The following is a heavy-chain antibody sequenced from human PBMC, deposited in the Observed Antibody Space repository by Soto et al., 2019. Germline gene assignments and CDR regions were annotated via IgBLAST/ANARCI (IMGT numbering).Heavy chain of an antibody. CDR2: VIPLFDTA. J-gene: IGHJ4*02. CDR3: ARGGSGYTWFNEF. Sequence: QVQVVQSGAEVKKPGSSVKVSCKVSGGIFTNNAISWVRQAPGQGLEWLGGVIPLFDTAYYAQIFRGRVTITADESTNTAYMELSSLRSEDTAIYYCARGGSGYTWFNEFWGQGTLVTVSS. V-gene: IGHV1-69*01. D-gene: IGHD3-22*01. CDR1: GGIFTNNA.